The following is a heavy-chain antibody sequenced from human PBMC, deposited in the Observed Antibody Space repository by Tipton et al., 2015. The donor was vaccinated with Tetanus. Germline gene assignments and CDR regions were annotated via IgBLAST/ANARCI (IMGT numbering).Heavy chain of an antibody. CDR1: GVTVSSYA. J-gene: IGHJ6*02. CDR2: IVPIFATA. D-gene: IGHD6-25*01. CDR3: ASHRGFGPRSYYSGMDV. V-gene: IGHV1-69*06. Sequence: QLVQSGAEVKKPGSSVKVSCKASGVTVSSYAISWVRQAPGQGLEWMGGIVPIFATANTAQNFQDRVTITADKSTSTAYMELRRLRPGDPAIYSCASHRGFGPRSYYSGMDVWGQGPTVPVSS.